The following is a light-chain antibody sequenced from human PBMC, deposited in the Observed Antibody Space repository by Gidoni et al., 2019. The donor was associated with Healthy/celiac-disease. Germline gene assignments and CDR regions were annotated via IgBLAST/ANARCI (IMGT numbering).Light chain of an antibody. Sequence: EIVLTQSPGTLSWSPGERATLSCRASQSVSSRYLAWYQQKPGQAPRLLSYGASSRATGIPDRFSGSGSGTDFTLTISRLEPEDFAVYYCQQYGSSPPITFGQGTRLEIK. CDR1: QSVSSRY. CDR3: QQYGSSPPIT. CDR2: GAS. J-gene: IGKJ5*01. V-gene: IGKV3-20*01.